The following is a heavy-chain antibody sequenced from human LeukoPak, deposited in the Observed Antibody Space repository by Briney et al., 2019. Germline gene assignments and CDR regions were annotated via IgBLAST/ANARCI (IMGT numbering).Heavy chain of an antibody. CDR3: TTGDDYIWGSYPDY. Sequence: GGSLRLPCAASGFTFSNAWMSWVRQAPGKGLEWVGRIKGKTDGGTTDYAAPVKGRFTISRDDSKNTLYLQMNGLKTEDTAVYYCTTGDDYIWGSYPDYWGQGTLVTVSS. CDR2: IKGKTDGGTT. V-gene: IGHV3-15*01. D-gene: IGHD3-16*02. CDR1: GFTFSNAW. J-gene: IGHJ4*02.